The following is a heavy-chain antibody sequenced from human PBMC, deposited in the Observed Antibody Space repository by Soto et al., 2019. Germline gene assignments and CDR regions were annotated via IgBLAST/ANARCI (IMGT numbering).Heavy chain of an antibody. V-gene: IGHV1-2*02. D-gene: IGHD3-22*01. CDR3: ARDLGDYYDSSGYFRSWFDP. CDR2: INPNSGGT. Sequence: ASVKVSCKASGYTFTEDYMHWVRQAPGQGLEWMGWINPNSGGTNYAQKFQGRVTMTRDTSISTAYMELSRLRSDDTAVYYCARDLGDYYDSSGYFRSWFDPWGQGTLVTVSS. CDR1: GYTFTEDY. J-gene: IGHJ5*02.